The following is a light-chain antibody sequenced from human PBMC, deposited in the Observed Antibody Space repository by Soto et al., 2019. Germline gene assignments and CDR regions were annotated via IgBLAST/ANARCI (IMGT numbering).Light chain of an antibody. J-gene: IGLJ3*02. Sequence: QSALTQPRSVSGSPRQSVTISCTGTSSDVGGYNSVSWYQQYPGKAPQLLIYHVTKRPSGVPDRFSGYKSRNTASLTISGLQAEDEADYYCSSYAGGLTMVFGGGTKVTVL. V-gene: IGLV2-11*01. CDR1: SSDVGGYNS. CDR2: HVT. CDR3: SSYAGGLTMV.